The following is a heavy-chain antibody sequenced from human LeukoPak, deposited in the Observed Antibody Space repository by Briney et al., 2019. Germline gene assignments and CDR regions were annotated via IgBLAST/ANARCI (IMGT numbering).Heavy chain of an antibody. J-gene: IGHJ3*02. D-gene: IGHD3-10*01. V-gene: IGHV3-30*03. Sequence: GGSLRLSCAAPGFTFSSYGMHWVRQAPGKGLEWVAVISYDGSNKYYADSVKGRFTISRDNSKNTLYLQMNNLRAEDTAVHYCARDVYGSGSYYRGAFDIWGQGTMVTVSS. CDR2: ISYDGSNK. CDR3: ARDVYGSGSYYRGAFDI. CDR1: GFTFSSYG.